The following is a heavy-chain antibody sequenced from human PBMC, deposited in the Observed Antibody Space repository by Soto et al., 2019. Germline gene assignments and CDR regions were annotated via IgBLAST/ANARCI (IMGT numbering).Heavy chain of an antibody. Sequence: GGSMRLSCEVSGFIFSNYDMHWVRQRLGKSLEWVSAIGSDGDAYYSDAVKGRFTSSRENAKNSLYLQMNSLRVGDTAVYYCVRDLGSGFYDYWGQGALVTVSS. V-gene: IGHV3-13*04. CDR1: GFIFSNYD. CDR3: VRDLGSGFYDY. CDR2: IGSDGDA. D-gene: IGHD3-10*01. J-gene: IGHJ4*02.